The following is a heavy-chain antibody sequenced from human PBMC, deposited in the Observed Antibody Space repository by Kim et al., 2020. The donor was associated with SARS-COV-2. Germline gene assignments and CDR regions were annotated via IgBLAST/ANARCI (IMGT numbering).Heavy chain of an antibody. J-gene: IGHJ4*02. Sequence: TYYNPSLKSRVTISVDTSKNQFSLKLSSVTAADTAVYYCARDCSGGSCFLWGQGTLATVSS. D-gene: IGHD2-15*01. CDR3: ARDCSGGSCFL. CDR2: T. V-gene: IGHV4-31*02.